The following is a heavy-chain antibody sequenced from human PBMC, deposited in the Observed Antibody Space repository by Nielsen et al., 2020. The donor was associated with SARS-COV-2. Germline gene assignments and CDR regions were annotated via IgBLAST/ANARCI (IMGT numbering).Heavy chain of an antibody. CDR1: GYTFSGYY. CDR3: ARETIAVSTRAFDY. V-gene: IGHV1-2*06. CDR2: INSKSGDT. D-gene: IGHD2-2*01. Sequence: ASVKVSCKASGYTFSGYYMHWVRQAPGQGLEWMGRINSKSGDTNFAQKFQGRVTMTRDTSISTAYMELSSLRSDDTAVYYCARETIAVSTRAFDYWGQGTPVTVSS. J-gene: IGHJ4*02.